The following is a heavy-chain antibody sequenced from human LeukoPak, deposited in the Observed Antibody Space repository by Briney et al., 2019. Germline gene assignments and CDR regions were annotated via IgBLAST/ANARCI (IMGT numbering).Heavy chain of an antibody. Sequence: PGRSLRLSCAASGFTFSSYAMHWVRQAPGKGLEWVAVISYDGSNKYYADSVKGRFTISRDNAKNSLYLQMNSLRAEDTALYYCAKGRDYGDYVGLDYFDYWGQGTLVTVSS. CDR1: GFTFSSYA. V-gene: IGHV3-30-3*01. J-gene: IGHJ4*02. D-gene: IGHD4-17*01. CDR2: ISYDGSNK. CDR3: AKGRDYGDYVGLDYFDY.